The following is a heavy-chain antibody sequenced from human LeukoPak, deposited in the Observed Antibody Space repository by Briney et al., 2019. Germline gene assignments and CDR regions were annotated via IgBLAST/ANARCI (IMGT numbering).Heavy chain of an antibody. V-gene: IGHV4-39*01. CDR1: GGSISSRSYY. D-gene: IGHD3-3*01. CDR2: IYYSGST. Sequence: SETLSLTCTVSGGSISSRSYYWGWIRQPPGKGLEWIGSIYYSGSTYYNPSLKSRVTISVDTSKNQISLRVRPVTAAGTAVYYCAKHLRRRFFSRTLGFDPWGQGTLVTVSS. CDR3: AKHLRRRFFSRTLGFDP. J-gene: IGHJ5*02.